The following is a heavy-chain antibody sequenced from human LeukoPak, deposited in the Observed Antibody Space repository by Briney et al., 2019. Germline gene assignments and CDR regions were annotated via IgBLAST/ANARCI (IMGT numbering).Heavy chain of an antibody. J-gene: IGHJ4*02. Sequence: SETLSLTCTVSGGSISSGGYYWSWIRQHPGKGLEWIGYIYYSGSTYYNPSLKSRVTISVDTSKNQFSLKLSSVTAADTAVYYCARLFGELLLGLDYWGQGTLVTVSS. D-gene: IGHD3-10*02. V-gene: IGHV4-31*03. CDR2: IYYSGST. CDR1: GGSISSGGYY. CDR3: ARLFGELLLGLDY.